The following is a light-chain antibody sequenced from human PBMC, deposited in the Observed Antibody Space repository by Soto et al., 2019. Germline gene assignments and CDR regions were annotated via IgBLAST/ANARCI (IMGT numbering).Light chain of an antibody. Sequence: QSALTQPSSVSGSPGQSVTISCTGTTTDIDNYDSVSWYQQAPGTAPKLLIYDVNNRPSGAPDRFSGSTSGNTASLTISGLQAEDAAYYFCSLDCSIGSLVFGPGTKVTVL. CDR2: DVN. CDR3: SLDCSIGSLV. J-gene: IGLJ1*01. CDR1: TTDIDNYDS. V-gene: IGLV2-18*01.